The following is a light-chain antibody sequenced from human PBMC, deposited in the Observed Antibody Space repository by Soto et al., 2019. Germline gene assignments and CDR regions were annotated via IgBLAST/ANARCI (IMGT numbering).Light chain of an antibody. V-gene: IGLV9-49*01. Sequence: QAVVTQPPSASASLEASVTLTCTLSSGYSNYKVDWYQQRPGKGPRFVMRVGTGGIVGSKGDGIPDRFSVLGSGLNRYLTIKNIQEDDESDYHCGADHGSGSNFVVVFGGGTKLTVL. CDR2: VGTGGIVG. J-gene: IGLJ2*01. CDR1: SGYSNYK. CDR3: GADHGSGSNFVVV.